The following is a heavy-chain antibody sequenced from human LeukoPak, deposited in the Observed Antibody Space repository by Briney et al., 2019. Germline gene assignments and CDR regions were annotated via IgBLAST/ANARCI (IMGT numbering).Heavy chain of an antibody. V-gene: IGHV3-30-3*01. CDR3: ATYDVLV. Sequence: GGSLRLSRAAYGFTFSSFAMHWVRQAPGKGLDWAAVISYDGTNKNYADSVKGRFIISRDNSKNILYLQMNGLRPDDTAVYYCATYDVLVWGQGTPVTVSS. CDR1: GFTFSSFA. D-gene: IGHD3-16*01. J-gene: IGHJ4*02. CDR2: ISYDGTNK.